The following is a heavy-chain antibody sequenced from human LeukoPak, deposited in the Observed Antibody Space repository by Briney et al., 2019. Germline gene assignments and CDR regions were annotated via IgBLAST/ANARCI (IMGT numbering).Heavy chain of an antibody. CDR1: GYTFTGYY. Sequence: ASVKVSCKASGYTFTGYYMHWVRQAPGQGLEWMGWINPNSGGTNYAQKFQGRVTMTRDTSISTAYMELSRLRSDDTAVYYCAREGYYYDSSGYYFVGGSLDYWGQGTLVTVSS. CDR3: AREGYYYDSSGYYFVGGSLDY. J-gene: IGHJ4*02. D-gene: IGHD3-22*01. CDR2: INPNSGGT. V-gene: IGHV1-2*02.